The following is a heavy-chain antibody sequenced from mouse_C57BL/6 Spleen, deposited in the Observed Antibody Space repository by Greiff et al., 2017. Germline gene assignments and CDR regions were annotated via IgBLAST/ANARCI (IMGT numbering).Heavy chain of an antibody. CDR2: ISSGGDYI. V-gene: IGHV5-9-1*02. CDR1: GFTFSSYA. D-gene: IGHD2-5*01. J-gene: IGHJ2*01. Sequence: EVKLMESGEGLVKPGGSLKLSCAASGFTFSSYAMSWVRQTPEKRLEWVAYISSGGDYIYYADTVKGRFTISRDNARNTLYLQMSSLKSEDTAMYYCTRAVSNYVYFDYWGQGTTLTVSS. CDR3: TRAVSNYVYFDY.